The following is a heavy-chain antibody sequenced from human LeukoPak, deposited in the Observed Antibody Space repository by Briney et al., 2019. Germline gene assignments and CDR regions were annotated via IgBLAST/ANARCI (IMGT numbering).Heavy chain of an antibody. CDR3: ARVGWELVLSYYYYMDV. CDR1: GFAFSSYA. D-gene: IGHD2-15*01. J-gene: IGHJ6*03. Sequence: PGGSLRLSCAASGFAFSSYAIHWVRQAPGKGLEWVAVISYDGSNKYYADSVKGRFTISRDNAKNSLYLQMNSLRAEDTALYYCARVGWELVLSYYYYMDVWGKGTTVTISS. CDR2: ISYDGSNK. V-gene: IGHV3-30*04.